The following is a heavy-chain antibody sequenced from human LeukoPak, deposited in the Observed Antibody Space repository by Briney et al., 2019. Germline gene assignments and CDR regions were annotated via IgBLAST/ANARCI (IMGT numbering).Heavy chain of an antibody. D-gene: IGHD6-13*01. Sequence: ASVKVSCKASGYTFTSYGISWVRQAPGQGLEWMGWISAYNGNTNYAQKLQGRVTMTRDTSTSTVYMELNSLRSDDTAVYYCASGQLRIAAAGTQGLPTHWGQGTLVTVSS. J-gene: IGHJ4*02. CDR2: ISAYNGNT. V-gene: IGHV1-18*01. CDR3: ASGQLRIAAAGTQGLPTH. CDR1: GYTFTSYG.